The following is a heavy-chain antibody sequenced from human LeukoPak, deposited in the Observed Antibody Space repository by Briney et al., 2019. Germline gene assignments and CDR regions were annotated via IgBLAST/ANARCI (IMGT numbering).Heavy chain of an antibody. CDR2: IYYSGST. Sequence: SETLSLTCTVSGGSISSHYWSWIRQPPGKGLEWIGYIYYSGSTNYNPSLKSRVTISVDTSKNQFSLKLSSVTAADTAVYYCARAGYCSSTSCYRGLLDYWGQGTLVTVSS. CDR3: ARAGYCSSTSCYRGLLDY. D-gene: IGHD2-2*02. J-gene: IGHJ4*02. CDR1: GGSISSHY. V-gene: IGHV4-59*11.